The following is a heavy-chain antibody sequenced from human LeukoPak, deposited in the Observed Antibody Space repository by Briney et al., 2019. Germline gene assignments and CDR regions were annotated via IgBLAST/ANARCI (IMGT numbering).Heavy chain of an antibody. V-gene: IGHV3-7*03. CDR3: ARNNGMDV. CDR2: VNRDGSET. J-gene: IGHJ6*02. CDR1: GFALSSHW. Sequence: GGSLRLSCAASGFALSSHWMTWVRQVPERGPEWVANVNRDGSETYYLDSVKGRFTISKDNAKNSLYLQMNSLRAEDTALYHCARNNGMDVWGQGTTVIVSS.